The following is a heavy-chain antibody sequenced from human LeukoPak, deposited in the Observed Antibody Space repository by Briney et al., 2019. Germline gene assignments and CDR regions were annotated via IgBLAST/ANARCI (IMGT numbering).Heavy chain of an antibody. J-gene: IGHJ5*02. Sequence: SETLSLTCAVYGGSFSGYYWSWIRQPPGKGLEWIGEINHSGSTNYNPSLKSRLALSVDTSNNQFSLKMSSVTAADTAVYYCTRDSGTTGEVKFDPWGQGTLVAVSS. CDR1: GGSFSGYY. CDR3: TRDSGTTGEVKFDP. V-gene: IGHV4-34*01. D-gene: IGHD3-10*01. CDR2: INHSGST.